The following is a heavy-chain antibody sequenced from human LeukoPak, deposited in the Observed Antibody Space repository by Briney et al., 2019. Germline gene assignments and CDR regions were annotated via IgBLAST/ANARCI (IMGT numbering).Heavy chain of an antibody. D-gene: IGHD6-19*01. CDR1: GFTFSSYG. CDR2: ISYDGSDK. J-gene: IGHJ4*02. CDR3: AKDAFSSGWELFDY. V-gene: IGHV3-30*18. Sequence: GGPLRLSCAASGFTFSSYGMHWVRQAPGKGLEWVAVISYDGSDKYYADSVKGRFTISRDNSKNTLYLQMNSLRAEDTAVYSCAKDAFSSGWELFDYWGQGTLVTVSS.